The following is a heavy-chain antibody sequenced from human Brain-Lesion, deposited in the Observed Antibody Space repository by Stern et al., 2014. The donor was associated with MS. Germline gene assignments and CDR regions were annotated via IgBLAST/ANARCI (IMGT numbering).Heavy chain of an antibody. J-gene: IGHJ5*01. CDR2: VNNDGRRT. CDR1: GFTFSNYW. CDR3: ARGERWFDS. V-gene: IGHV3-74*02. Sequence: EVQLEDSGGGLVKPGGSLRLSGAASGFTFSNYWMHWVRQAPGKGLVWVSRVNNDGRRTSYADSVKGRFTMSRDNAKNTLYLQMNSLRVEDTAIYYCARGERWFDSWGQGTLVTVSS. D-gene: IGHD3-10*01.